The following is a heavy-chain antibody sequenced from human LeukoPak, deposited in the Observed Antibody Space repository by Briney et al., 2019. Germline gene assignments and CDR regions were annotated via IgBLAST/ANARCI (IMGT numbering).Heavy chain of an antibody. CDR1: GGPFNSYA. CDR2: IITVFGTT. J-gene: IGHJ4*02. D-gene: IGHD3-9*01. V-gene: IGHV1-69*13. CDR3: TRVAYYDLLTGYYNDN. Sequence: GASVKVSCKASGGPFNSYAISWVRQAPGQGLEWMGGIITVFGTTNYAQNFQGRVTMTADESTSTVYMELSSLRSEDTAVYYCTRVAYYDLLTGYYNDNWGQGTLLTVSS.